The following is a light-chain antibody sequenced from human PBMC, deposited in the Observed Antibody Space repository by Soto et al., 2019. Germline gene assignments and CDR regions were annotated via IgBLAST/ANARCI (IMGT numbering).Light chain of an antibody. CDR1: HSISSY. J-gene: IGKJ4*01. CDR2: SAS. V-gene: IGKV1-39*01. Sequence: DLLMTQSPSSLSASVADIVTITCRASHSISSYLSWYQHRPGKAPNLLIYSASTLRSGVPPRFSGSGSGTDFTLTISSLPPEEFATYYCQQSFNTLTFVGGTKVEI. CDR3: QQSFNTLT.